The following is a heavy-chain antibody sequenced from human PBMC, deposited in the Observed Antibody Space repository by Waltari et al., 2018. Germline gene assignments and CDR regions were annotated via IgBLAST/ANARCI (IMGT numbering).Heavy chain of an antibody. D-gene: IGHD2-8*02. CDR1: GGSFSGYY. Sequence: QVQLQQWGAGLLQPSETLSLTCAVYGGSFSGYYCGWNRQSPGKGLEWIGEINHAGNRNYNPSLRSRVTMLVDTSRSQFSLKLSSMTAADTALYYCVRLEDCSGPGGNCYSGDSFALDVWGQGTTVTVSS. J-gene: IGHJ6*02. V-gene: IGHV4-34*02. CDR3: VRLEDCSGPGGNCYSGDSFALDV. CDR2: INHAGNR.